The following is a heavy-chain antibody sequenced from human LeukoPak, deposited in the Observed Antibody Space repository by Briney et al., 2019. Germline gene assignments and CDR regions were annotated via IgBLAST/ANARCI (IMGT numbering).Heavy chain of an antibody. CDR3: ARLGSGSYDYFDY. D-gene: IGHD3-10*01. J-gene: IGHJ4*02. CDR1: GGSISSSSYY. V-gene: IGHV4-39*01. Sequence: SETLSLTCTVSGGSISSSSYYWGWIRQPPGKGLEWIGSIYYSGSTYYNPSLKSRVTISVDTSKNQFSLKLSSVTAADTAVYYCARLGSGSYDYFDYWGQGTLVTVSS. CDR2: IYYSGST.